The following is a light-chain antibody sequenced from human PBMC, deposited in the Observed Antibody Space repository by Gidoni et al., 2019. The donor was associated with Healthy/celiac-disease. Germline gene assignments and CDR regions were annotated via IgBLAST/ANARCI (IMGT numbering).Light chain of an antibody. V-gene: IGLV3-21*03. CDR1: NIGRKS. J-gene: IGLJ2*01. Sequence: SSVLTQPPSVSVAPGKPARITCGGNNIGRKSVHWYQQKPGQAPVLVVYDDSDRPSGIPERFSGSNSGNTATLTISRVEAGDEADYYCQVWDSSSDHPTVFGGGTKLTVL. CDR3: QVWDSSSDHPTV. CDR2: DDS.